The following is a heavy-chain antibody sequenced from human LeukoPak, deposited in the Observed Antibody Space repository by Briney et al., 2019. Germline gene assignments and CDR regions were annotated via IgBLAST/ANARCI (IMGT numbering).Heavy chain of an antibody. CDR3: ARGTEDPRYYYYYMDV. J-gene: IGHJ6*03. Sequence: PSETLSLTCTVSGGSISSYYWSWIRQPPGKGLEWIGYIYYSGSTNYNPSLKSRVTISVDTSKNQFSLKLSSVTAADTAVYYCARGTEDPRYYYYYMDVWGKGTTVTVSS. V-gene: IGHV4-59*12. CDR2: IYYSGST. CDR1: GGSISSYY.